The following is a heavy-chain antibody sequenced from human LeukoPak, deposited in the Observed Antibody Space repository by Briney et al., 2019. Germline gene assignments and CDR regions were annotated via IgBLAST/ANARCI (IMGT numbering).Heavy chain of an antibody. Sequence: GASVKVSCKACGYTFTGYYMHWVRQAPGQGLEWMGWINPNSGGTNYAQKFQGWVTMTRDMSISTAYMELSRLRSDDTAVYYCARDGVFYQLLYRFYYWGQGTLVTVSS. CDR2: INPNSGGT. CDR3: ARDGVFYQLLYRFYY. J-gene: IGHJ4*02. CDR1: GYTFTGYY. D-gene: IGHD2-2*02. V-gene: IGHV1-2*04.